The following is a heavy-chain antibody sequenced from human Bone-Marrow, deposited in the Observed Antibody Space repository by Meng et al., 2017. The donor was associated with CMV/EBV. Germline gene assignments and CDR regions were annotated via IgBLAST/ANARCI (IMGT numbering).Heavy chain of an antibody. Sequence: SGPTLVKPTETLTLTCTVSGFSLSNARMGVSWIRQPPGKPLEWLAHIFSNDEKSYSTSLKSRLTISKDTSKSQVVLTMTNMDPVDTATYYCARIFGREGYNYEGGIDYWSQGTLVTVS. CDR3: ARIFGREGYNYEGGIDY. CDR2: IFSNDEK. CDR1: GFSLSNARMG. J-gene: IGHJ4*02. D-gene: IGHD5-24*01. V-gene: IGHV2-26*01.